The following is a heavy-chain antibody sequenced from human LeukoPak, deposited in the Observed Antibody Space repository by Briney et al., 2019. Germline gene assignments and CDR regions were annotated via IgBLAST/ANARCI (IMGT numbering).Heavy chain of an antibody. J-gene: IGHJ6*03. CDR1: GYTFTRYY. D-gene: IGHD1-14*01. CDR2: INASGGST. Sequence: GASVKVSCKASGYTFTRYYMHWVRQAPGQGLEWMGIINASGGSTSYAQKFQGRVTMTRDTSTSTVYMELSSLRSDDTAMYYCARSSGRSPNRDYMDVWGKGTTVTIS. CDR3: ARSSGRSPNRDYMDV. V-gene: IGHV1-46*01.